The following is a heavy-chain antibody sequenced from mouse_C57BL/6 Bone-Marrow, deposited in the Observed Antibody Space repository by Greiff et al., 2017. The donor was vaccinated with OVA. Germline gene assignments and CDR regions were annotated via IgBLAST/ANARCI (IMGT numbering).Heavy chain of an antibody. CDR2: ISGGGGNT. CDR1: GFTFSSYT. V-gene: IGHV5-9*01. CDR3: ARHGSKDY. Sequence: EVKVEESGGGLVKPGGSLKLSCAASGFTFSSYTMSWVRQTPEKRLEWVATISGGGGNTYYPDSVKGRFTISRDNAKNTLYLQMSSLRSEDTALYYCARHGSKDYWGQGTTLTVSS. D-gene: IGHD1-1*01. J-gene: IGHJ2*01.